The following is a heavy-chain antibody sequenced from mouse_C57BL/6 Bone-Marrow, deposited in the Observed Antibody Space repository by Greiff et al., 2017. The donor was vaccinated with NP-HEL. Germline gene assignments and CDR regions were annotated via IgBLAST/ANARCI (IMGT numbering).Heavy chain of an antibody. Sequence: EVMLVESGEGLVKPGGSLKLSCAASGFTFSSYAVSWVRQTPEKRLEWVAYISSGGDYIYYADTVKGRFTISRDNARNTLYLQMSSLKSEDTAMYYCTRYYGSSNYFDYWGQGTTLTVSS. CDR2: ISSGGDYI. D-gene: IGHD1-1*01. CDR3: TRYYGSSNYFDY. V-gene: IGHV5-9-1*02. J-gene: IGHJ2*01. CDR1: GFTFSSYA.